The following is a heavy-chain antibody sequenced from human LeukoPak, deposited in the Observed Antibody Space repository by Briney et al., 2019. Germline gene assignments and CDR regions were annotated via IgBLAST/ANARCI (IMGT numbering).Heavy chain of an antibody. Sequence: ASVKVSCKASGYTFTGYYMHWVRQAPGQGLEWMGWINPNSGGTNYAQKFQGRVTMTRDTSISTAYMELSRLRSDDTAVYYCARHGLAAADIYGMDVWGQGTTVTVSS. V-gene: IGHV1-2*02. CDR2: INPNSGGT. D-gene: IGHD6-13*01. J-gene: IGHJ6*02. CDR3: ARHGLAAADIYGMDV. CDR1: GYTFTGYY.